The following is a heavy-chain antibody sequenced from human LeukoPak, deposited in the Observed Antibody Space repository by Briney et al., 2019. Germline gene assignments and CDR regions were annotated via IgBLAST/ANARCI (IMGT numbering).Heavy chain of an antibody. V-gene: IGHV4-34*01. D-gene: IGHD1-20*01. CDR2: INHGGST. J-gene: IGHJ6*02. CDR1: GGSFSGYY. Sequence: PSETLSLTCAVFGGSFSGYYWNWIRQPPGKGLEWIGRINHGGSTNYNPSLKSRVTISVGTSKNQFSLKLSSVTAADTAVYYCASVTGSKYYYYYYGMDVWGQGTTVTVSS. CDR3: ASVTGSKYYYYYYGMDV.